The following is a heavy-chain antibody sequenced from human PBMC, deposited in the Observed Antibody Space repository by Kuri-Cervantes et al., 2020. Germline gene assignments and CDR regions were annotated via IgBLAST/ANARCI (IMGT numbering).Heavy chain of an antibody. D-gene: IGHD2-8*02. J-gene: IGHJ4*02. V-gene: IGHV3-21*01. Sequence: ESLKISCAASGFTFSSYSMNWVRQAPGKGLEWVSSISSSSSYIYYADSVKGRFTISRDNAKNSLYLQMNSLRDEDTAVYYCATTGGVLEYWGQGTLVTVSS. CDR3: ATTGGVLEY. CDR1: GFTFSSYS. CDR2: ISSSSSYI.